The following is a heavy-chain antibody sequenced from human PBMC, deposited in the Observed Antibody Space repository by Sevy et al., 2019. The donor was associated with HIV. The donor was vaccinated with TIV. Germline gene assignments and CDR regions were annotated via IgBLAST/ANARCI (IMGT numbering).Heavy chain of an antibody. Sequence: SETLSLTCTVSGGSITSLYWNWIRQPPGKGLEWIANIYYNGHINYNPSLKSRLTLSLDTSKNQFSLRLSSVTAPDMAMYYCAGENAWGRGYSWGQGTLVTVSS. CDR2: IYYNGHI. CDR3: AGENAWGRGYS. D-gene: IGHD1-26*01. V-gene: IGHV4-59*08. J-gene: IGHJ4*02. CDR1: GGSITSLY.